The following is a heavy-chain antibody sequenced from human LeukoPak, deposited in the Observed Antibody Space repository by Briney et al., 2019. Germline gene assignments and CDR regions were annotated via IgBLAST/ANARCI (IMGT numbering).Heavy chain of an antibody. Sequence: GGSLRLSCAASGFTFSIYAMSWVRQAPGKGLEWVSAIRGSGGSTYYADSVKGRFTISRDNSKNTLYLQMNSLSAEDTAVYYCAREVKAVPGDESFDYWGQGTLVTVSS. CDR3: AREVKAVPGDESFDY. V-gene: IGHV3-23*01. J-gene: IGHJ4*02. CDR2: IRGSGGST. CDR1: GFTFSIYA. D-gene: IGHD6-19*01.